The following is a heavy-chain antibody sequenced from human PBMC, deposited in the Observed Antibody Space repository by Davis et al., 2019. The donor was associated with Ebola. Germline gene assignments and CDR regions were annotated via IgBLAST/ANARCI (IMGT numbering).Heavy chain of an antibody. V-gene: IGHV3-23*01. J-gene: IGHJ4*02. CDR3: AKASTSWYVWIDF. D-gene: IGHD6-13*01. CDR2: INDSGGST. Sequence: GGSLRLSCAASGFSFNNYAMNWVRQAPGKGLEWVSGINDSGGSTHYADSVKGRFSISRDNSKNTLYLQMNNLRAEDTAIYYCAKASTSWYVWIDFWGQGTLVTVSS. CDR1: GFSFNNYA.